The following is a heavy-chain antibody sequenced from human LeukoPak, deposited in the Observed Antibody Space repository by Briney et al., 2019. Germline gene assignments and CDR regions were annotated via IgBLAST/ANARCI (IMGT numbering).Heavy chain of an antibody. CDR1: GFTFSNCG. V-gene: IGHV3-48*01. J-gene: IGHJ4*02. Sequence: GGSLRLSCAASGFTFSNCGMNWVRQAPGKELEWVSYISSSSKIIYYADSVKGRFTISRDNAKNSLYLQMNSLRAEDTAVYYCARIYSSSSLAYDSWGQGTLVTVSS. D-gene: IGHD6-6*01. CDR2: ISSSSKII. CDR3: ARIYSSSSLAYDS.